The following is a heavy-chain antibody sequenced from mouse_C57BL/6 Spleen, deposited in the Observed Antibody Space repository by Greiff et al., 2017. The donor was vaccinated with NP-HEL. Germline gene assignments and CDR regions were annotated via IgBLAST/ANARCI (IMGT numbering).Heavy chain of an antibody. CDR1: GYTFTSYW. V-gene: IGHV1-55*01. D-gene: IGHD1-1*01. CDR3: AIFRYYSGLDY. J-gene: IGHJ2*01. Sequence: QVQLKQPGAELVKPGASVKMSCKASGYTFTSYWITWVKQRPGQGLEWIGDIYPGSGSTNYTEKFKSKATLTVDTSSSTAYMQLSSLTSEDSAVYYCAIFRYYSGLDYWGQGTTLTVSS. CDR2: IYPGSGST.